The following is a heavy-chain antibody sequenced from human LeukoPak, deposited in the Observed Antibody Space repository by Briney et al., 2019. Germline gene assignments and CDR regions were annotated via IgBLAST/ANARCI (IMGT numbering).Heavy chain of an antibody. CDR2: INSDGSST. J-gene: IGHJ2*01. CDR3: AGSLFSNWYFDL. CDR1: GFTFSSYW. D-gene: IGHD3-10*02. Sequence: QPGGSLRLSCATSGFTFSSYWMYWVRQAPGKGLVWVSRINSDGSSTSYADSVKGRFTISRDNAKNTLYVQMNSPRAEDTAVYYCAGSLFSNWYFDLWGRGTLVTVSS. V-gene: IGHV3-74*01.